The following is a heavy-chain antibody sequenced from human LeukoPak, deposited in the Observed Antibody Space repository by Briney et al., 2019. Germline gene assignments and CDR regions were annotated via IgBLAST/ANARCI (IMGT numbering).Heavy chain of an antibody. D-gene: IGHD6-19*01. V-gene: IGHV3-23*01. J-gene: IGHJ4*02. Sequence: GGSLRLSCAASGFTFSSYGMSWVRQAPGKGLEWVSAISGSGGSTYYADSVKGRFTISRDNSKNTLYVQMNSLRAEDTAVYYCARDHVISSGWPSRIGYWGQGTLVTVSS. CDR2: ISGSGGST. CDR1: GFTFSSYG. CDR3: ARDHVISSGWPSRIGY.